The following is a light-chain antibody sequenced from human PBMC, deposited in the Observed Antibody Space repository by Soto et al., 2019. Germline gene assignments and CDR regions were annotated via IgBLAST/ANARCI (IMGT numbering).Light chain of an antibody. CDR2: GTS. CDR1: QTISSNN. V-gene: IGKV3-20*01. Sequence: EIVLTQSPGTLSVSPGERATLSCRASQTISSNNLAWYQQKPGQAPSLLIYGTSSRATAIPDRFSGSGSGTDFTLTISRLEPEDSAIYYCQQYGSWTFGQGTKVEIK. J-gene: IGKJ1*01. CDR3: QQYGSWT.